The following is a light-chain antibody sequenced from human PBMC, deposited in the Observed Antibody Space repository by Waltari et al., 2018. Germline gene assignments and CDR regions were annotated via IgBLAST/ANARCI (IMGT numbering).Light chain of an antibody. J-gene: IGKJ1*01. CDR3: QQYNNWPPWT. Sequence: EVVLTQSPATLSLSPGERATLSCRASQSVSNSLAWYRQKPGQAPSLLIYDASTRAAGIPDRFSGSGSGTDFTLTIISLEPEDFAVYYCQQYNNWPPWTFGQGTKVEIK. CDR1: QSVSNS. CDR2: DAS. V-gene: IGKV3-11*01.